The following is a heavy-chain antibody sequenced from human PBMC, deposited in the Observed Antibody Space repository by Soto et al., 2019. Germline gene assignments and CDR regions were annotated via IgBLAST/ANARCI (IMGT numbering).Heavy chain of an antibody. CDR1: GGSISSSSYY. D-gene: IGHD2-15*01. CDR2: IYYSGST. CDR3: ARLMVAATYAFDI. V-gene: IGHV4-39*01. Sequence: QLQLQESGPGLVKPSETLSLTCTVSGGSISSSSYYWGWIRQPPGKGLEWIGSIYYSGSTYYNPSLKSRVTISVDTSKNQFSLKLSSVTAADTAVYYCARLMVAATYAFDIWGQGTMVTVSS. J-gene: IGHJ3*02.